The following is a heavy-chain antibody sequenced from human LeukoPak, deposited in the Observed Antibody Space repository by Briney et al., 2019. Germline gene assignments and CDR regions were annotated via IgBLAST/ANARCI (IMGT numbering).Heavy chain of an antibody. CDR1: GFTFSSFA. D-gene: IGHD3-10*01. J-gene: IGHJ4*02. CDR2: IRYDGSNK. Sequence: GGSLRLSCAASGFTFSSFAMHWVRQAQGKGLEWVAYIRYDGSNKSYADSVKGRFTISRDSSKNTLYLQMNSLRAEDTAVYYCAKDPGAHDKHFDHWGQGTLVTVSS. V-gene: IGHV3-30*02. CDR3: AKDPGAHDKHFDH.